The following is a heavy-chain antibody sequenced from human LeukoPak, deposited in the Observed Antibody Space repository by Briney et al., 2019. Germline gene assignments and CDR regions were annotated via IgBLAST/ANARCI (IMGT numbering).Heavy chain of an antibody. V-gene: IGHV1-69*06. J-gene: IGHJ4*02. CDR1: GGTFSSYA. CDR3: AREGSGSCYSY. D-gene: IGHD3-10*01. Sequence: ASVKVPCKASGGTFSSYAISWVRQAPGQGLEWMGGIIPIFGTANYAQKFQGRVTITADKSTSTAYMELSSLRSEDTAVYYCAREGSGSCYSYWGQGTLVTVSS. CDR2: IIPIFGTA.